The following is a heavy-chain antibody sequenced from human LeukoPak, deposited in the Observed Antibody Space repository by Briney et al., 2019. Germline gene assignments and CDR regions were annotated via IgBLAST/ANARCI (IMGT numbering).Heavy chain of an antibody. CDR2: IKSKTDGGTT. CDR1: GFTFSNHY. J-gene: IGHJ4*02. CDR3: TLPITMRRGYTSGY. Sequence: GGSPRLSCAASGFTFSNHYMRWIRQAPGKGLEWVGHIKSKTDGGTTDYAAPVRGRFTISRDDSKNTLYLQMNSLKTEDTGLYYSTLPITMRRGYTSGYWGQGTLVTVSS. V-gene: IGHV3-15*01. D-gene: IGHD3-22*01.